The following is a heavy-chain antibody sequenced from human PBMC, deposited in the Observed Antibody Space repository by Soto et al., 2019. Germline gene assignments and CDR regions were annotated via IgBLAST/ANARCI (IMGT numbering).Heavy chain of an antibody. D-gene: IGHD3-3*01. V-gene: IGHV4-34*01. CDR2: INHSGST. CDR1: GGSFSCYY. J-gene: IGHJ3*02. Sequence: SETLSLTCAVYGGSFSCYYWSWIRQPPGKGLEWIGEINHSGSTNYNPSLKSRVTISVDTSKNQFSLKLSSVTAADTAVYYCARVPVLRFLGARDAFDIWGQGTMVTVSS. CDR3: ARVPVLRFLGARDAFDI.